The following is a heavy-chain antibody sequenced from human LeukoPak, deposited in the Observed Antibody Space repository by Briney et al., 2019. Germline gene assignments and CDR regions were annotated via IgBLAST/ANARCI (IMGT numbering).Heavy chain of an antibody. CDR3: ARVDRNHVDY. V-gene: IGHV4-30-2*01. J-gene: IGHJ4*02. CDR2: IFHTGST. CDR1: GGSLSSGGFY. D-gene: IGHD1-14*01. Sequence: SETLSLTCSVSGGSLSSGGFYWGWIRQPPGKGLEWIGYIFHTGSTYYNPSLKSRVTISIDASKDHFSLGLSSVTAADTAVYYCARVDRNHVDYWGQGTLVTVSS.